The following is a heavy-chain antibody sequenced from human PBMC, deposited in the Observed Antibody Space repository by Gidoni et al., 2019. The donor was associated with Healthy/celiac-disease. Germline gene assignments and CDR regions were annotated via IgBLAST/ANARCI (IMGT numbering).Heavy chain of an antibody. Sequence: QVQLVQSGAEVTKPGSSVKVSCKDSGGTFSSYAISWVRQAPGQGLEWMGGSIPIFGTANYAQKFQGRVTITADESTSKAYMELSSLRSEDMAVYYCARERGFTTIYYYGMDVWGQGTTVTVSS. V-gene: IGHV1-69*01. CDR1: GGTFSSYA. CDR3: ARERGFTTIYYYGMDV. CDR2: SIPIFGTA. J-gene: IGHJ6*02. D-gene: IGHD3-22*01.